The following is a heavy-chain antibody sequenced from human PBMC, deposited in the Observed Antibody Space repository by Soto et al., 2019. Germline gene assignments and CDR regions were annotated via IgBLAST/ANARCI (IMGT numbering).Heavy chain of an antibody. CDR3: ARTIYDSSGYHDAFDN. V-gene: IGHV2-70*01. Sequence: SGPTLVNPTRTLTLTCTFSGFSLSTSGMCVSWIRQPPGKALEWLALIDWDDDKYYSTSLKTRLTISKDTSKNQVVLTMTNMDPVDTATYYCARTIYDSSGYHDAFDNWGQGTMVTVSS. CDR2: IDWDDDK. J-gene: IGHJ3*02. D-gene: IGHD3-22*01. CDR1: GFSLSTSGMC.